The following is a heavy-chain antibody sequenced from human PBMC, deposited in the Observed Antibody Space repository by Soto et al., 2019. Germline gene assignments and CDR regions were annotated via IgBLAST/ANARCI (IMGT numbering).Heavy chain of an antibody. CDR3: ASRHCSGGSCYNPGFDS. J-gene: IGHJ4*02. CDR1: GASLSSISYY. V-gene: IGHV4-39*01. Sequence: SETLSLTCTVSGASLSSISYYWGWIRQPPGKGLEWVGSIFFTGNIYYNPSLKSRVTISVDTSRNQFSLMVNSVTAADTAVYYCASRHCSGGSCYNPGFDSWDQGALVTVSS. D-gene: IGHD2-15*01. CDR2: IFFTGNI.